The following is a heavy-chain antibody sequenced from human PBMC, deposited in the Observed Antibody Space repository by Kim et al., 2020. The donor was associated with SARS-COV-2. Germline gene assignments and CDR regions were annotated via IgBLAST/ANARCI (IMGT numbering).Heavy chain of an antibody. V-gene: IGHV3-66*01. Sequence: YRGGSTYDADSVKGRFTISRDNSKNMVYLQMNSLRAEDTAVYYCARTSSYWGQGTLVTVSS. CDR3: ARTSSY. J-gene: IGHJ4*02. D-gene: IGHD3-16*02. CDR2: YRGGST.